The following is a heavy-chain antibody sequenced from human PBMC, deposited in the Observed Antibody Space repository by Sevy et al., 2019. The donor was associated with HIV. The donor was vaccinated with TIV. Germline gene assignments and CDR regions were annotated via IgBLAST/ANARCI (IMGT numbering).Heavy chain of an antibody. CDR3: AKVYCGGDCSPDYYMDV. D-gene: IGHD2-21*02. Sequence: GGSLRLSCAASGFSFSSYAMSWVRQAPGKGLEWVSAISGSGGGTYYADSVKGRFIISRDNSKNTLYLQMNSLRAEDTAVYYCAKVYCGGDCSPDYYMDVWGKGTTVTVSS. J-gene: IGHJ6*03. CDR2: ISGSGGGT. CDR1: GFSFSSYA. V-gene: IGHV3-23*01.